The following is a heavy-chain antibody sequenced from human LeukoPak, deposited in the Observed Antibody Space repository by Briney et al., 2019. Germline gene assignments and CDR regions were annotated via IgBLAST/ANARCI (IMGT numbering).Heavy chain of an antibody. CDR3: AKASAMIVVVSKHFDY. J-gene: IGHJ4*02. CDR2: ISGSGGST. Sequence: GGSLRLSCAASGFTFSSYAMHWVRQAPGKGLEWVSAISGSGGSTYYADSVKGRFTISRDNSKNTLYLQMNSLRAEDAAVYYCAKASAMIVVVSKHFDYWGQGTLVTVSS. CDR1: GFTFSSYA. D-gene: IGHD3-22*01. V-gene: IGHV3-23*01.